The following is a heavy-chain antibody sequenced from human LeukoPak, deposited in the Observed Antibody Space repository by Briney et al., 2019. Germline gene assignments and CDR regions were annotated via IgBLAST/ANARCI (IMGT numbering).Heavy chain of an antibody. J-gene: IGHJ4*02. CDR2: SRNKANGYTT. Sequence: GGSLRLSCAASGFIFSDHYMDWVRQAPGEGLEWVGRSRNKANGYTTEYAASVRGRFTISRDESKNSLYLQMNSLQVEDTAVYYCVRWKRDGYSYDHWGQGTLVTVSS. CDR3: VRWKRDGYSYDH. D-gene: IGHD5-24*01. CDR1: GFIFSDHY. V-gene: IGHV3-72*01.